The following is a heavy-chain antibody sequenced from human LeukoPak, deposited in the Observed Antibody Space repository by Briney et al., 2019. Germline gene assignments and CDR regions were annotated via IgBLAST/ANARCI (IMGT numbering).Heavy chain of an antibody. CDR3: AKDLNWPRSEY. D-gene: IGHD1-20*01. V-gene: IGHV3-23*01. CDR1: GFTFSTTA. Sequence: GGSLRLSCAASGFTFSTTAMTWVRQAPGKGLEWVSGISNSGGSTDYADSVKGRFTISRDNSKNTLSLQMNSLRAEHTAVYYCAKDLNWPRSEYWGQGTLVTVSS. CDR2: ISNSGGST. J-gene: IGHJ4*02.